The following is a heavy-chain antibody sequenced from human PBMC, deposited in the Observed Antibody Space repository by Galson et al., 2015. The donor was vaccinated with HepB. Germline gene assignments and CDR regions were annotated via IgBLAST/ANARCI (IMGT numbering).Heavy chain of an antibody. CDR1: GFTFSSYE. D-gene: IGHD2-15*01. J-gene: IGHJ4*02. CDR3: ARGYCSGGSCYSAADY. V-gene: IGHV3-48*03. CDR2: ISSSGSTI. Sequence: SLRLSCAASGFTFSSYEMNWVRQAPGKGLEWVSYISSSGSTIYYADSVKGRFTISGDNAKNSLYLQMNSLRAEDTAVYYCARGYCSGGSCYSAADYWGQGTLVTVSS.